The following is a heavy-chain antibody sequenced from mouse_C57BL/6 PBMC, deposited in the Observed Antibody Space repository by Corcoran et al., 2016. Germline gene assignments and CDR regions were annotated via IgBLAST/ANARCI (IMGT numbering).Heavy chain of an antibody. V-gene: IGHV1-26*01. Sequence: EVQLQQSGPELVKPGASVKISCKASGYTFTDYYMNWVKQSHGKSLEWIGDINPNNGGTSYNQKFKGKATLTVDKSSSTAYMELRSLTSEDSAVYYCASYEFAYWGQGTLVTVSA. CDR3: ASYEFAY. CDR1: GYTFTDYY. CDR2: INPNNGGT. D-gene: IGHD1-1*01. J-gene: IGHJ3*01.